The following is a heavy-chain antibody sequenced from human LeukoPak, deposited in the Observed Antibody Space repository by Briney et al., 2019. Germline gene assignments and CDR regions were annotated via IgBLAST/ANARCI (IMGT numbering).Heavy chain of an antibody. J-gene: IGHJ5*02. Sequence: SETLSLTCAVYGGSFSGYYWSWIRQPPGKGLEWIGEINHSGSTNYNPSLKSRVTISVDTSKSQFSLKLSSVTAADTAVYYCARGGYSGSDWTTWGQGTRVTVSS. CDR1: GGSFSGYY. CDR3: ARGGYSGSDWTT. V-gene: IGHV4-34*01. CDR2: INHSGST. D-gene: IGHD5-12*01.